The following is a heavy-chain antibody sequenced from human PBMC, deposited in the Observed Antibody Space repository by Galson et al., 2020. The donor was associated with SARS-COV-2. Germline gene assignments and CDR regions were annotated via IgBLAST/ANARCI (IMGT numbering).Heavy chain of an antibody. D-gene: IGHD3-9*01. J-gene: IGHJ4*02. CDR2: ISGSGGST. Sequence: GGSMRISCAASGFTFSSYAMSWVRQAPGKGLEWVSAISGSGGSTYYADSVKGRFTISRDNSKNTLYLQMNSLRAEDTAVYYCAKDLTSYDILTGYDYWGQGTLVTVSS. V-gene: IGHV3-23*01. CDR1: GFTFSSYA. CDR3: AKDLTSYDILTGYDY.